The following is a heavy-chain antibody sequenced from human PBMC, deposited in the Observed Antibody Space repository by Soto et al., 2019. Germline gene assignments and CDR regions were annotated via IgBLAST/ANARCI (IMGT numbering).Heavy chain of an antibody. CDR3: AKEQAHSQADTSSIFDY. J-gene: IGHJ4*02. D-gene: IGHD2-2*01. CDR1: GFTFSNYP. CDR2: ISGSGRST. V-gene: IGHV3-23*01. Sequence: EVQLLESGGGLVEPGGSLRLSCAASGFTFSNYPMTWVRQAPGKGLEWVSSISGSGRSTYYPDSVKGRFTISRDNSKNTFFLHMTSLRAEDTAVYYCAKEQAHSQADTSSIFDYWGQGTLVTVSS.